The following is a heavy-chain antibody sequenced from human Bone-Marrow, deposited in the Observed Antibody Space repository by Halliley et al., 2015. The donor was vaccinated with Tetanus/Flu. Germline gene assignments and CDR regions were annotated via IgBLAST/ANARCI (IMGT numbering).Heavy chain of an antibody. D-gene: IGHD3-22*01. J-gene: IGHJ2*01. CDR3: ARDGYYDSSGYYYDL. CDR1: SYSFSSHG. V-gene: IGHV1-18*04. CDR2: ISGYNGNT. Sequence: QLVQSGAEVRKPGASVKVSCKASSYSFSSHGISWVRQAPGQGLEWMGWISGYNGNTDYARKFQGRVTMTADTSTSTAYMELRSLTSDDTAVYYCARDGYYDSSGYYYDLWGRGTLVTVSS.